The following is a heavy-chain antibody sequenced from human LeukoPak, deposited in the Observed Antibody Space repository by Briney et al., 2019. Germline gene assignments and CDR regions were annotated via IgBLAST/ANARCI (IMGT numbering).Heavy chain of an antibody. J-gene: IGHJ6*03. CDR2: IKPDGSEK. CDR3: AREERGYCSSTSCYRSPHYYYYYMDV. V-gene: IGHV3-7*01. D-gene: IGHD2-2*01. CDR1: GFTFSNYW. Sequence: GGSLRLSCAASGFTFSNYWMSWVRQAPGKGLEWVANIKPDGSEKYYVDSVKGRFTISRDNAKNSLYLQMNSLRAEDTAVYYCAREERGYCSSTSCYRSPHYYYYYMDVWGKGTTVTVSS.